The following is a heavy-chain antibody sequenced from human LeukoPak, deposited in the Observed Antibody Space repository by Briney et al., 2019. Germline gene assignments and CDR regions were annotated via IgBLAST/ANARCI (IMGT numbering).Heavy chain of an antibody. V-gene: IGHV3-23*01. CDR1: GFTFSKHG. J-gene: IGHJ4*02. D-gene: IGHD3-10*01. CDR3: AKDDAWLRFGE. CDR2: ISPSGDIT. Sequence: PGGSLRLSCAASGFTFSKHGMNWVRQAPGKGLEWVSGISPSGDITYYADSVKGQFTISRDNSKNTLYLEVISLTAEDTAVYYCAKDDAWLRFGEWSQGTLVTVSS.